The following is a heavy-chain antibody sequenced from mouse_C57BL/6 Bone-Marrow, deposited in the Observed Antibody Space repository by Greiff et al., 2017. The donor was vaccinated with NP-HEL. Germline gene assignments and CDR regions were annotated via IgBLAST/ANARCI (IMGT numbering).Heavy chain of an antibody. D-gene: IGHD2-12*01. CDR2: IDPNSGGT. Sequence: QVQLKQPGAELVKPGASVKLSCKASGYTFTSYWMHWVKQRPGRGLEWIGRIDPNSGGTKYNEKFKSKATLTVDKPSSTAYMQLSSLTSEDSAVYYCARRRYTAMDYWGQGTSVTVSS. CDR1: GYTFTSYW. V-gene: IGHV1-72*01. CDR3: ARRRYTAMDY. J-gene: IGHJ4*01.